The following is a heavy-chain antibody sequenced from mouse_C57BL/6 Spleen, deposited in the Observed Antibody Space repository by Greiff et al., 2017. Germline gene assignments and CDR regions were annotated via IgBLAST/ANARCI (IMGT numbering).Heavy chain of an antibody. CDR1: GYAFSSSW. CDR3: ARFDYYAMDY. V-gene: IGHV1-82*01. CDR2: IYPGDGDT. J-gene: IGHJ4*01. Sequence: QVQLKESGPELVKPGASVKISCKASGYAFSSSWMNWVKQRPGKGLEWIGRIYPGDGDTNYNGKFKGKATLTADKSSSTAYMQLSSLTSEDSAVYCCARFDYYAMDYWGQGTSVTVSS.